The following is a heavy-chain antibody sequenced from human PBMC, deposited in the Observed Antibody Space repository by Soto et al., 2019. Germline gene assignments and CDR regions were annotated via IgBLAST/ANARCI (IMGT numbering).Heavy chain of an antibody. CDR3: ATTLYSSGPFAS. Sequence: QVQLQESGPGLVKSSETLSLTCTVSGGSVNTGSNYWSWIRHDPGKGLEWIGYIYFTGNTYYNPSLKGRLTISMDKSKNQLSLKLNSVTAADTAVYHCATTLYSSGPFASWGPGTQVTVSS. CDR1: GGSVNTGSNY. D-gene: IGHD6-25*01. CDR2: IYFTGNT. V-gene: IGHV4-31*03. J-gene: IGHJ4*02.